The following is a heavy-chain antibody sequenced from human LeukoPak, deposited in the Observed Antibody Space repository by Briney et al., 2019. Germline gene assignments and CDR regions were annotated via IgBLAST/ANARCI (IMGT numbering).Heavy chain of an antibody. CDR1: GFTVSSNY. CDR2: IYSGGDT. D-gene: IGHD2-15*01. Sequence: GGFLRLSCAASGFTVSSNYMTWVRQAPGKGLEWVSVIYSGGDTYYADSVKGRFTISRDNSKNTLYLQMNSLRAEDTAVYYCANMWYDYWGQGTLVTVSS. J-gene: IGHJ4*02. CDR3: ANMWYDY. V-gene: IGHV3-53*01.